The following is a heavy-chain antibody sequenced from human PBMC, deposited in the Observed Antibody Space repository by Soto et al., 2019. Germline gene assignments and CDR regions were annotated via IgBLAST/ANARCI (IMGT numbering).Heavy chain of an antibody. Sequence: PSETLSLTCAVYGGSFSGYYWSWIRQPPGKGLEWIGEINHSGSTNYNPSLKSRVTISVDTSKNQFSLKLSSVTAADTAVYYCARNNGWNEPGSFDYWGQGTLVTVSS. J-gene: IGHJ4*02. CDR2: INHSGST. D-gene: IGHD1-1*01. CDR1: GGSFSGYY. V-gene: IGHV4-34*01. CDR3: ARNNGWNEPGSFDY.